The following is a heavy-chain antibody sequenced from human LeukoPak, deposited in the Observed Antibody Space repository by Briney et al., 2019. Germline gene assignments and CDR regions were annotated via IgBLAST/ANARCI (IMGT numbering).Heavy chain of an antibody. J-gene: IGHJ4*02. D-gene: IGHD3-10*01. CDR1: GSTVSTNY. Sequence: PGGSLRLSCAASGSTVSTNYMSWVRQAPGKGLEWVSYISRSGDTIYFADSVKGRFTISRDNAKNSLYLQMSSLRAEDTAVYYCARDYASDYWGQGTLVTVSS. V-gene: IGHV3-11*04. CDR3: ARDYASDY. CDR2: ISRSGDTI.